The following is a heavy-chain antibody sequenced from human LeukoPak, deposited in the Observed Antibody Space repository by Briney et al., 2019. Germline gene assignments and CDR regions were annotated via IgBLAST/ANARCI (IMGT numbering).Heavy chain of an antibody. V-gene: IGHV3-74*01. CDR3: ARGKVYSSPSNWFDP. D-gene: IGHD6-19*01. CDR2: INSDGSST. CDR1: GFTFSSYW. Sequence: GGSLRLSCAASGFTFSSYWMHWVRQAPGKGLVWVSRINSDGSSTSYADSVKGRFTISRDNAKNTLYLQMNSLRAEDTAVCYCARGKVYSSPSNWFDPWGQGTLVTVSS. J-gene: IGHJ5*02.